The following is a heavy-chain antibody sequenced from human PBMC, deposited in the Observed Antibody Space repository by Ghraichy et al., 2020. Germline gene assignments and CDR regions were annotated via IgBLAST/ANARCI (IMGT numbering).Heavy chain of an antibody. CDR1: GFTFSSYW. CDR2: IKQDGSDK. CDR3: ARAKVHYGQYGNWFDP. D-gene: IGHD4-17*01. V-gene: IGHV3-7*03. J-gene: IGHJ5*02. Sequence: LSLTCAASGFTFSSYWMTWVRQAPGKGLEWVANIKQDGSDKNYVDSVKGRFTISRDNAKNSLYLQMNSLRAEDMAVYYCARAKVHYGQYGNWFDPWGQGTLVTVSS.